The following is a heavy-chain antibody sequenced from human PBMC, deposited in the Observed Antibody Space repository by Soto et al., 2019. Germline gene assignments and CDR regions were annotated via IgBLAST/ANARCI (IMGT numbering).Heavy chain of an antibody. J-gene: IGHJ4*02. V-gene: IGHV4-59*01. CDR2: IYYSGST. CDR3: AGLYCSGGSCHCSY. D-gene: IGHD2-15*01. Sequence: PSETLSLTCTVSGGSISSYYWSWIRQPPGKGLEWIGYIYYSGSTNYNPSLKSRVTISVDTSKNQFSLKLSSVTAADTAVYYCAGLYCSGGSCHCSYWGQGTLVTVSS. CDR1: GGSISSYY.